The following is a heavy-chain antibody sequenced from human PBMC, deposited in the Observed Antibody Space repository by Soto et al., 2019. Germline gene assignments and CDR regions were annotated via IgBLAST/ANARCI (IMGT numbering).Heavy chain of an antibody. CDR1: GYTFTSYY. J-gene: IGHJ4*02. CDR3: AREDSSSDGGDFDY. CDR2: INPSGSST. V-gene: IGHV1-46*01. Sequence: QVQLVQSGAEVKKPGASVKVSCKASGYTFTSYYMHWVRQAPGQGLEWMGIINPSGSSTSYAQKFQDRVTMTRDTSTSTVYMELSSLSSAATAVYYCAREDSSSDGGDFDYWGQGTLVTVSS. D-gene: IGHD6-6*01.